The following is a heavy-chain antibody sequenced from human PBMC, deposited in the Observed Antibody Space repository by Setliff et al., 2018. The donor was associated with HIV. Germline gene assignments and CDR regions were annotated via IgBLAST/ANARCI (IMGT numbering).Heavy chain of an antibody. V-gene: IGHV5-51*01. Sequence: PGESLKISCKVSGSNFRTRWIGWVRQTPEKGLEWMGNIYPDDSDAEYNPSFEGHVTMSVDKSITTVYLQWTSLKSSDTAIYYCARRRHDFWRERSFDPWGQGSLVTVSS. CDR2: IYPDDSDA. J-gene: IGHJ5*02. CDR3: ARRRHDFWRERSFDP. CDR1: GSNFRTRW. D-gene: IGHD3-3*01.